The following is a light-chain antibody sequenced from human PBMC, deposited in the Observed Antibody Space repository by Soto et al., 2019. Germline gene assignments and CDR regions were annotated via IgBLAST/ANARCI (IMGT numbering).Light chain of an antibody. CDR3: QQLNSYPLT. CDR2: AAS. J-gene: IGKJ3*01. Sequence: IQLTQSPSSLSASVGDRVTITCRASQGISSYLAWYQQKPGKAPKLLIYAASTLQSGVPSRFSGSGSGTDFTLTISCLQPEDFATYYCQQLNSYPLTFGPGTKVDIK. CDR1: QGISSY. V-gene: IGKV1-9*01.